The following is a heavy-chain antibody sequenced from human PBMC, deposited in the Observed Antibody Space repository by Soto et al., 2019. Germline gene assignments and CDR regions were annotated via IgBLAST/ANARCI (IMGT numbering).Heavy chain of an antibody. CDR3: ARHESGPYDYIWGSYRPTGYFDY. CDR2: IYYSGST. J-gene: IGHJ4*02. CDR1: GGSISSSSYY. V-gene: IGHV4-39*01. Sequence: SETLSLTCTVSGGSISSSSYYWGWIRQPPGKGLEWIGSIYYSGSTYYNPSLKSRVTISVDTSKNQFSLKLSSVTAADTAVYYWARHESGPYDYIWGSYRPTGYFDYWGQGTLVTVSS. D-gene: IGHD3-16*02.